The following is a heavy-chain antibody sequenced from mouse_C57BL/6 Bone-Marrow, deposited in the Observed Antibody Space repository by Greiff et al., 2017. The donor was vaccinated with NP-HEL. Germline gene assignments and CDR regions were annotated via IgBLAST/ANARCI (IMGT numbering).Heavy chain of an antibody. CDR1: GSTFTSYS. CDR3: ARGGYYGSSGGFAY. CDR2: INPGGGYT. D-gene: IGHD1-1*01. V-gene: IGHV1-4*01. J-gene: IGHJ3*01. Sequence: VQLQQSGAELSRPGASVKISCKASGSTFTSYSMHWVKQRPGLGLEWIGYINPGGGYTTYNRKFKDKATLPADKSSSTASMQLSSLTSEESAVYYCARGGYYGSSGGFAYWGKGTLVTVSA.